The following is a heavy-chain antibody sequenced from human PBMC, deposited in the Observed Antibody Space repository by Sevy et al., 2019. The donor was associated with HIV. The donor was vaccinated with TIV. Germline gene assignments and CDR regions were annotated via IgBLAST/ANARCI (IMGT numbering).Heavy chain of an antibody. V-gene: IGHV3-23*01. J-gene: IGHJ4*02. D-gene: IGHD1-26*01. CDR3: AKDGCGSYNIAIGGVDY. CDR2: ISGSGGST. Sequence: GGSLRLSCAASGFTFSSYAMSWVRQAPGKGLEWVSAISGSGGSTYYADSVKGRFTISRDNSKNTLYLQMNSLRAEDTAVYYCAKDGCGSYNIAIGGVDYWGQGTLVTVSS. CDR1: GFTFSSYA.